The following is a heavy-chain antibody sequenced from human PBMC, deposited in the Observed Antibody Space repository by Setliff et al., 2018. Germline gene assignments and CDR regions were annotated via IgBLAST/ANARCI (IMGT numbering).Heavy chain of an antibody. J-gene: IGHJ4*02. CDR1: GFSFSNFA. CDR2: ISDSGTSA. CDR3: AKWERGTTSDYFDY. Sequence: GESLKISCAASGFSFSNFAMSWVRQSPGKGLEWVSGISDSGTSANLADSVKGRFTISRDNFKNTLYLHMNSLRVEDTAVYYCAKWERGTTSDYFDYWGQGALVTVSS. D-gene: IGHD1-26*01. V-gene: IGHV3-23*01.